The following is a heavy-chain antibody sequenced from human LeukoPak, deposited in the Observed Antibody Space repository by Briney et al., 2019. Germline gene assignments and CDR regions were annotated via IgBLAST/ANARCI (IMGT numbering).Heavy chain of an antibody. Sequence: GGSLRLSCAASGFTFSSYGMAWVRQAPGKGLEWVSAISGSGGSTYYADSVKGRFTISRDNSKNTLYLQMNSLRAEDTAVYYCAKESLRGKHYYDRSGGFDYWGQGTLVTVSS. V-gene: IGHV3-23*01. CDR3: AKESLRGKHYYDRSGGFDY. J-gene: IGHJ4*02. CDR2: ISGSGGST. CDR1: GFTFSSYG. D-gene: IGHD3-22*01.